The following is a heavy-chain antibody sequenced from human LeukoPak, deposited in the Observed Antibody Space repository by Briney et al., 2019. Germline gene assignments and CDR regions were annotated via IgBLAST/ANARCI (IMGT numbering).Heavy chain of an antibody. CDR3: ARDQFTMVRGAPGAWFDP. V-gene: IGHV4-4*07. J-gene: IGHJ5*02. D-gene: IGHD3-10*01. Sequence: SETLSLTCTVSGGSISSYYWSWIRQPAGKGLEWIGRIYTSGSTNYNPSLKSRVTMSVDTSKNQFSLKLSSVTAADTAVYYCARDQFTMVRGAPGAWFDPWGQGTLVTVSS. CDR2: IYTSGST. CDR1: GGSISSYY.